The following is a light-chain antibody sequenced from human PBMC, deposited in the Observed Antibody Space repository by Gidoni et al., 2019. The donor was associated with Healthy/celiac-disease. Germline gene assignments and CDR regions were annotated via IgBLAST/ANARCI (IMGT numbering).Light chain of an antibody. CDR1: QSVSSN. Sequence: EIVMTQSPATLSVSPGERATLSCRASQSVSSNLAWYQQKPGQAPRLLNYGASTRATGIPARFSGSGSGTEFTLTISSLQSEDFAVYYCQQYNNWPPLTFXGXTKVEIK. CDR3: QQYNNWPPLT. V-gene: IGKV3-15*01. CDR2: GAS. J-gene: IGKJ4*01.